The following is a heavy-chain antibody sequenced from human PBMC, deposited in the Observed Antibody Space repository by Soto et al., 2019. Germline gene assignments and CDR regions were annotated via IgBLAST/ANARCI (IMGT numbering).Heavy chain of an antibody. V-gene: IGHV3-30-3*01. J-gene: IGHJ4*02. CDR1: GFTLSSYA. CDR3: ASDRSDV. CDR2: ISFDGNNG. Sequence: QVQLVESGGGVVRPGRSLRLSCAASGFTLSSYAMYWVRQAPGKGLEWVAFISFDGNNGYADSVKGRFTISRDNSKNTVYLQMNSLRGEDTAVYYCASDRSDVWGQGTLVTVSS.